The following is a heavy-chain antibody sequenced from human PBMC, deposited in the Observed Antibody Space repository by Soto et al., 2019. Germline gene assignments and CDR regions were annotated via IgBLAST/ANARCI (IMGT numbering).Heavy chain of an antibody. J-gene: IGHJ4*02. V-gene: IGHV1-24*01. CDR3: ATAALRCFGWLLIFDY. CDR1: CYTLTELS. Sequence: ASVKVSCKVSCYTLTELSLHWVRQAPGKGLEWMGGFDPEDGETIYAQKFQGRVTMTEDTSTDTAYMELSSLRSEDTAVYYCATAALRCFGWLLIFDYWGQGTLVTVSS. D-gene: IGHD3-9*01. CDR2: FDPEDGET.